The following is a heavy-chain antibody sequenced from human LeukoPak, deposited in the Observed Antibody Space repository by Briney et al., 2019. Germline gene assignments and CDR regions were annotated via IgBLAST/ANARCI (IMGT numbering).Heavy chain of an antibody. J-gene: IGHJ6*03. CDR3: ARGRFAQLLSFYYYYYMDV. CDR2: INPSGGST. D-gene: IGHD2-2*01. Sequence: GASVKVSCKASGYTFTSYYMHWVRQAPGQGLEWMGIINPSGGSTSYAQKFQGRVTMIRNTSISTAYMELSSLRSEDTAAYYCARGRFAQLLSFYYYYYMDVWGKGTTVTISS. CDR1: GYTFTSYY. V-gene: IGHV1-46*01.